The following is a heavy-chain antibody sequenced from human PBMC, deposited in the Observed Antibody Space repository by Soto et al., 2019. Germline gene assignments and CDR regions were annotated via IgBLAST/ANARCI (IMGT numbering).Heavy chain of an antibody. CDR3: AHRLNSDWYFDY. Sequence: TLSLTCTVSGGSISSYYWSWIRQPPGKALEWLALIYWDDDKRYSPSLKSRLTITKDTSKNQVVLTMTNMDPVDTATYYCAHRLNSDWYFDYWGQGTLVTVSS. V-gene: IGHV2-5*08. D-gene: IGHD3-9*01. J-gene: IGHJ4*02. CDR2: IYWDDDK. CDR1: GGSISSYYW.